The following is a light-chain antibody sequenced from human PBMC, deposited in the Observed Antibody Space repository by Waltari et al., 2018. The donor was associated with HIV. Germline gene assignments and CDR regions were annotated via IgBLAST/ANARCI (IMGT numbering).Light chain of an antibody. CDR3: QQTYTTPRT. V-gene: IGKV1-39*01. Sequence: DIQMTQTHYPLSAPGDDRFTCTCRASQKISSYLNWYQQKPGTAPRLLIYDASRLQSGVPSRFSGSGSGTDFTLTISSLQPEDFGTYYCQQTYTTPRTFGQGTKVETK. CDR2: DAS. CDR1: QKISSY. J-gene: IGKJ1*01.